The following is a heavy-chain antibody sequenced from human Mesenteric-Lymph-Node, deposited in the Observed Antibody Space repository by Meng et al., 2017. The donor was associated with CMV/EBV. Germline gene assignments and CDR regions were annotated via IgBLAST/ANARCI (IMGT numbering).Heavy chain of an antibody. Sequence: GGSLRLSCAVYGGSFSGYYWSWIRQPPGKGLEWVAVISYDGSNKYYADSVKGRFTISRDNSKNTLYLQMNSLRAEDTAVYYCAREGVNFESGSSIYYFGMDVWGQGTTVTVSS. CDR3: AREGVNFESGSSIYYFGMDV. CDR1: GGSFSGYY. D-gene: IGHD3-10*01. V-gene: IGHV3-30-3*01. CDR2: ISYDGSNK. J-gene: IGHJ6*02.